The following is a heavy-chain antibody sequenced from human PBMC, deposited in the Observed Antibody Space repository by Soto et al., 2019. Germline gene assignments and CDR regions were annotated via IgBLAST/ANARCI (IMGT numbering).Heavy chain of an antibody. CDR1: GFDFGSCG. CDR2: IVVATGST. Sequence: QMQLVQSGPEVKKPKTSVKVSCKASGFDFGSCGIQWLRQSQGQGFEWIGCIVVATGSTNYARTFQGGVTITRALYTNTGFMAVNNLRSDDTAVYCCSADRKHIGIGWPVWSEGTMVAASS. D-gene: IGHD2-21*01. V-gene: IGHV1-58*02. CDR3: SADRKHIGIGWPV. J-gene: IGHJ4*03.